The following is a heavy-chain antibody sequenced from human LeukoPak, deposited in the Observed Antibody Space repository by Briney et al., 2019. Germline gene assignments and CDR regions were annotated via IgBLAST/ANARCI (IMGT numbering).Heavy chain of an antibody. CDR1: GFTFSTYW. D-gene: IGHD3-10*01. V-gene: IGHV3-7*01. CDR2: IKTDGSEK. CDR3: ARDWNGSGSPNDF. J-gene: IGHJ4*02. Sequence: GGSLRLSCAVSGFTFSTYWMSWVRQAPGKGLEWVANIKTDGSEKYYVDSVKGRFTISRDNAKNSLYLQMNSLRAEDTAVYYCARDWNGSGSPNDFWGQGTLVTASS.